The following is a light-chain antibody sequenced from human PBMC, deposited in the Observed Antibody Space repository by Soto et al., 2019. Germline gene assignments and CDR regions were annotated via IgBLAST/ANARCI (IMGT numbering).Light chain of an antibody. Sequence: QSALIQPASVPGSPGQSITISCTGTSRDVGGSNYVSWYQHHPHRAPKLLIYEVSYRPSGVSSRFSGSKSGNTASLTISGLQAEDDADYSCSSYTSSNTLEVFGVGTKVTVL. J-gene: IGLJ1*01. CDR2: EVS. V-gene: IGLV2-14*01. CDR3: SSYTSSNTLEV. CDR1: SRDVGGSNY.